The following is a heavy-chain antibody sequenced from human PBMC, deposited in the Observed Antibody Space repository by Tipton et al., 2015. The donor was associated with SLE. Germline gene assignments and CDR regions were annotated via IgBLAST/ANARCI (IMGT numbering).Heavy chain of an antibody. D-gene: IGHD3-3*01. V-gene: IGHV4-39*07. CDR1: GDSIANSNYFY. J-gene: IGHJ5*01. CDR2: IYSSGTT. CDR3: ARGILEWSDY. Sequence: TLSLTCTVSGDSIANSNYFYWGWIRQPPGKGLEWIGSIYSSGTTDHNPSLKSRLIMSVDVSKNQFSLKLNYVTAADTAVYYCARGILEWSDYWGRGTLVTVSS.